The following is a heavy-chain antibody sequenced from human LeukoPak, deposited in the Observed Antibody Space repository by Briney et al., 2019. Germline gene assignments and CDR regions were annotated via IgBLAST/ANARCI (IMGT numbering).Heavy chain of an antibody. V-gene: IGHV3-21*06. D-gene: IGHD3-9*01. Sequence: GGSPRLSCAASGFTFRSYAMSWVRQAPGKGLEWVSSINPNGDYIYYADSVKGRFTISRDNAKNSLYLQMTSLKAEDTAVYFCARGIGYFDWLFFSWGQGTLLTVSS. CDR3: ARGIGYFDWLFFS. J-gene: IGHJ5*02. CDR1: GFTFRSYA. CDR2: INPNGDYI.